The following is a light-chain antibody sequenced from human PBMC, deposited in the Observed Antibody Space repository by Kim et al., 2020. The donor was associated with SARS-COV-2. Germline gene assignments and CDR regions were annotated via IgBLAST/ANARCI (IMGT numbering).Light chain of an antibody. CDR1: QSISSW. CDR3: QQCDSYPVT. V-gene: IGKV1-5*03. J-gene: IGKJ4*01. CDR2: KAS. Sequence: DIQMTQAPSTLSASVGDRVTITCRASQSISSWLAWYQQRPGKAPKLLIYKASSLQSGVPSRFSGSGSGTEFTLTITSLQPDDSATYYCQQCDSYPVTFGGGTKVDIK.